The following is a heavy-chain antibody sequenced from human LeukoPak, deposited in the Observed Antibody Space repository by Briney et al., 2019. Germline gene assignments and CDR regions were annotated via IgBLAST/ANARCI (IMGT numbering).Heavy chain of an antibody. J-gene: IGHJ4*02. CDR1: GYTFTSYD. D-gene: IGHD3-10*01. Sequence: ASVKVSCKASGYTFTSYDINWVRQATGQGLEWMGWMNPNSGNTGYAQKFQGRVTMTRNTSISTAYMELSSLRSEDTAVYYCARAIPTQGGYYYWGQGTLVTVSS. V-gene: IGHV1-8*01. CDR3: ARAIPTQGGYYY. CDR2: MNPNSGNT.